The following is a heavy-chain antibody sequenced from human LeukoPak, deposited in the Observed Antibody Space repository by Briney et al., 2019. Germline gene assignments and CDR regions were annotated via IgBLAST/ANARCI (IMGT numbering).Heavy chain of an antibody. D-gene: IGHD5-12*01. CDR2: ISGSGGST. CDR3: AKVDIVATPNSYYFDY. V-gene: IGHV3-23*01. CDR1: GFTFSSYA. Sequence: GGSLRLSCAASGFTFSSYAMSWVRQAPGKGLEWVSAISGSGGSTYYADSVKGRFTISRDNSKNTLYLQMNSLRAEDTAVYYCAKVDIVATPNSYYFDYWGQGTLVTVSS. J-gene: IGHJ4*02.